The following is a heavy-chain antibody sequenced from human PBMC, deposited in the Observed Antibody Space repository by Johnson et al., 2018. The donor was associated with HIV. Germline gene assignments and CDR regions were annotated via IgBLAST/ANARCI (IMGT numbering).Heavy chain of an antibody. V-gene: IGHV3-9*01. D-gene: IGHD6-13*01. CDR2: ISWNSGSI. J-gene: IGHJ3*02. CDR3: AKDKAAGAGAFDI. Sequence: VQLVESGGGVVQPGRSLRLSCAASGFTFDDYAMHWVRQAPGKGLAWVSGISWNSGSIGYADSVTGRFTISRDNAKNSLYLQMNSLRAEDTALYYCAKDKAAGAGAFDIWGQGTMVTVSS. CDR1: GFTFDDYA.